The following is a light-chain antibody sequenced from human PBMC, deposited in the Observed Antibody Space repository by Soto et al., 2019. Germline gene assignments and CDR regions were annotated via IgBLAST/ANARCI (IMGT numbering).Light chain of an antibody. CDR2: AAS. V-gene: IGKV1-39*01. CDR3: QHSYSTPIT. J-gene: IGKJ5*01. CDR1: QSISSY. Sequence: DVQVSQSPSSLSASVGDIVTITCWASQSISSYLNWYQQKPGKAPKLLIYAASSLQSGVPSRFSGSGSGTDFTLTISSLQPEDFATYYCQHSYSTPITFGQGTRLEIK.